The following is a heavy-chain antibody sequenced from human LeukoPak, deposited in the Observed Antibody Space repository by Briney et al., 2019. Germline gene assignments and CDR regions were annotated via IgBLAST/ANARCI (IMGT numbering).Heavy chain of an antibody. J-gene: IGHJ4*02. CDR3: ARDSCTGGSCYSEGLY. Sequence: SETLSLTCTVSGGSISSHYWSWIRQPAGKGLEWIGRIYTSGSTNYNPSLKSRVTMSVDTSKNQFSLKLSSVTAADTAVYYCARDSCTGGSCYSEGLYWGQGTLVTVSS. CDR2: IYTSGST. D-gene: IGHD2-15*01. V-gene: IGHV4-4*07. CDR1: GGSISSHY.